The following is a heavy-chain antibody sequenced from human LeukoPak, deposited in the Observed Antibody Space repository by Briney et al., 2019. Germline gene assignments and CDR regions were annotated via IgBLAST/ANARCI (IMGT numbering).Heavy chain of an antibody. Sequence: GGSLRLSCAASGFIFSSYAMHWVRQAPGKGLEYVSAISGDGGTTYYANSVKGRFTISRDNPKNTLYFQMNSLRAEDTAVYYCASAYFGGSFAFDIWGQGTMVTVSS. CDR2: ISGDGGTT. CDR1: GFIFSSYA. D-gene: IGHD2-21*01. CDR3: ASAYFGGSFAFDI. J-gene: IGHJ3*02. V-gene: IGHV3-64*01.